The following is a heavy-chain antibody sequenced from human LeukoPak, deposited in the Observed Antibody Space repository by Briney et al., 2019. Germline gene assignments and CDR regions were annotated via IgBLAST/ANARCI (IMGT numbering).Heavy chain of an antibody. CDR1: GGSISSGDYY. CDR3: ATRTTVVTPCDY. D-gene: IGHD4-23*01. Sequence: SETLSLTCTVSGGSISSGDYYWSWIRQPPGKGLEWIGYIYYSGSTYYNPSLKSRVTISVDTSKNQFSLKLSSVTAADTAVYYCATRTTVVTPCDYWGQGTLVTVSS. J-gene: IGHJ4*02. CDR2: IYYSGST. V-gene: IGHV4-30-4*02.